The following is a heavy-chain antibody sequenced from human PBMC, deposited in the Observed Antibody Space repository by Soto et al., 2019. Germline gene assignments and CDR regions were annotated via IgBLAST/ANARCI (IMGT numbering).Heavy chain of an antibody. D-gene: IGHD2-15*01. CDR1: GGSISSGNYY. CDR2: IYYTGRT. J-gene: IGHJ4*02. Sequence: QVQLQESGPGLVKPSQTLSLTCTVSGGSISSGNYYWSWIRQPPGKALEWIGFIYYTGRTYYSTYLKSRVTISVDTSKTQLSLNLSFVSASDTAVYYCGTIGTPATVRYVLDYWGQGSLVPVSS. CDR3: GTIGTPATVRYVLDY. V-gene: IGHV4-30-4*01.